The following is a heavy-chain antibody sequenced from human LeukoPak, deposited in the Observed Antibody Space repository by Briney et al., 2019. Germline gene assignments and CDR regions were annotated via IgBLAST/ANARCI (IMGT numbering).Heavy chain of an antibody. CDR1: GYTFTGYC. CDR3: ARDPYYYDSSGYPYNWFDP. D-gene: IGHD3-22*01. J-gene: IGHJ5*02. CDR2: INPNSGGT. V-gene: IGHV1-2*02. Sequence: ASVKVSCKASGYTFTGYCMHWVRQAPGQGLEWMGWINPNSGGTNYAQKFQGRVTMTRDTSISTAYMELSRLRSDDTAVYYCARDPYYYDSSGYPYNWFDPWGQGTLVTVSS.